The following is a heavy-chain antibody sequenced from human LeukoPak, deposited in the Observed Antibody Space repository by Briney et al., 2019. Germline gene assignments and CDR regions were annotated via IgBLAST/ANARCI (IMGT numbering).Heavy chain of an antibody. J-gene: IGHJ4*02. D-gene: IGHD6-13*01. Sequence: GGSLRLSCVASGFTFSSYTMNWVRQAPGKGLEWVSSISSSSSYIYYADSVKGRFTISRDNAKNSLYLQMNSLRAGDTAVYYCAREPAANGVDYWGQGALVTVSS. CDR2: ISSSSSYI. V-gene: IGHV3-21*01. CDR3: AREPAANGVDY. CDR1: GFTFSSYT.